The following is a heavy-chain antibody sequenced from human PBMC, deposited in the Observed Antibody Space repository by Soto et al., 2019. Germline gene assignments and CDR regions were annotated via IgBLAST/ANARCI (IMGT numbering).Heavy chain of an antibody. V-gene: IGHV3-30-3*01. Sequence: GGSLRLSCAASGFTFSSYAMHWVRQAPGKGLEWVAVISYDGSNKYYADSVKGRFTISRDNSKNTLYLQMNSLRAEDTAVYYCLAARPKYYYGMDVWGQGTTVTVS. CDR2: ISYDGSNK. J-gene: IGHJ6*02. D-gene: IGHD6-6*01. CDR1: GFTFSSYA. CDR3: LAARPKYYYGMDV.